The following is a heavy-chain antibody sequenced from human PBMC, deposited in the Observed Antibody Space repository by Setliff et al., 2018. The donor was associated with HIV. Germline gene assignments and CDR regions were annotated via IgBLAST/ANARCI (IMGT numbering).Heavy chain of an antibody. Sequence: ASVKVSCKASGYTFTSYYMNWVRQAPGQGLEWMGIINPSGGSSTYAQKFQGRVAMTRDTSTSTVYMELSSLRSEDTAMYYCARVSTAVTAAPLDYWSQGTRVTVSS. V-gene: IGHV1-46*01. CDR2: INPSGGSS. J-gene: IGHJ4*02. D-gene: IGHD4-17*01. CDR3: ARVSTAVTAAPLDY. CDR1: GYTFTSYY.